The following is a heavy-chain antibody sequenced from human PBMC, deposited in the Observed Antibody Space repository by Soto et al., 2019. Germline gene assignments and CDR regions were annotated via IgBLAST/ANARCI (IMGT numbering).Heavy chain of an antibody. J-gene: IGHJ4*02. D-gene: IGHD6-13*01. CDR3: ARYRREAVAGYTLDD. Sequence: SETLSLTCTVCGGSISSNYWTWIRQPPGKGLEWVGYVYNSGSTNYNPSLKSRVTISEDTSKSQFSLKVNSMTAADTAAYYCARYRREAVAGYTLDDWGQGILVTVSS. CDR1: GGSISSNY. CDR2: VYNSGST. V-gene: IGHV4-59*01.